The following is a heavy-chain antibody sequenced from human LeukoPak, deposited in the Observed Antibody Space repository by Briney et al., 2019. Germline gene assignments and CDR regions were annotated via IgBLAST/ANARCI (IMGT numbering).Heavy chain of an antibody. CDR2: ISYDGSNK. CDR1: GFTFSSYG. D-gene: IGHD1-26*01. CDR3: AKDRNSGSYSSPFDY. J-gene: IGHJ4*02. Sequence: GGSLRLSCAASGFTFSSYGMHWVRQAPGKGLEWVAVISYDGSNKYYADSVKGRFIISRDNSKNTLYLQMNSLRAEDTAVYYCAKDRNSGSYSSPFDYWGQGTLVTVSS. V-gene: IGHV3-30*18.